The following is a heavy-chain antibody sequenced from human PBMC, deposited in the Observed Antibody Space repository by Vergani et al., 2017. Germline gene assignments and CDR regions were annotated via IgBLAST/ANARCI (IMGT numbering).Heavy chain of an antibody. CDR1: GGSISSYY. CDR2: IYYSGST. CDR3: ARVRYYDSSGYYGKHFDY. Sequence: QLQLQESGPGLVKPSETLSLTCTVSGGSISSYYWSWIRQPPGKGLEWIGYIYYSGSTNYNPSLKSRVTMTRDTSISTAYMELSRLRSDDTAVYYCARVRYYDSSGYYGKHFDYWGQGTLVTVSS. D-gene: IGHD3-22*01. J-gene: IGHJ4*02. V-gene: IGHV4-59*01.